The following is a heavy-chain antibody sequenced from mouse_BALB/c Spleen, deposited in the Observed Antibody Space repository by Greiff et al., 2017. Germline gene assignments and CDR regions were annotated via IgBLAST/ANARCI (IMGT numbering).Heavy chain of an antibody. CDR3: ARDGGNYLYYAMDY. J-gene: IGHJ4*01. CDR2: ISYDGSN. CDR1: GYSITSGYY. Sequence: EVQVVESGPGLVKPSQSLSLTCSVTGYSITSGYYWNWIRQFPGNKLEWMGYISYDGSNNYNPSLKNRISITRDTSKNQFFLKLNSVTTEDTATYYCARDGGNYLYYAMDYWGQGTSVTVSS. D-gene: IGHD2-1*01. V-gene: IGHV3-6*02.